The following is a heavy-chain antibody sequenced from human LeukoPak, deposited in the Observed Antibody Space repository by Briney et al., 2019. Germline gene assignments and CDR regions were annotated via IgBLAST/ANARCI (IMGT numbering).Heavy chain of an antibody. D-gene: IGHD5-18*01. CDR1: GGSFIDYY. CDR2: INHSGST. Sequence: SETLSLTCAVYGGSFIDYYWSWIRQPPGKGLEWFGEINHSGSTNYNPSLKSRVTISVDTSKNQFSLKLSSVTAADTAVYYCARRIEKTAMVDYWGQGTLVTVSS. J-gene: IGHJ4*02. CDR3: ARRIEKTAMVDY. V-gene: IGHV4-34*01.